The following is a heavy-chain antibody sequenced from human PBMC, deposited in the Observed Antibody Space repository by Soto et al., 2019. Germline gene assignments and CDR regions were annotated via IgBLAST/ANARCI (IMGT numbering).Heavy chain of an antibody. CDR1: GFTFSNFW. V-gene: IGHV3-74*03. J-gene: IGHJ6*02. CDR2: IYSDGSGP. D-gene: IGHD4-4*01. Sequence: GGSLRLSCAASGFTFSNFWMHWVRQAPGKGLVWVSRIYSDGSGPMYADSVKGRFTISRDNAKSTLYLQMNSLRAEDTAVYYCARDRPYSNYEGDGYYYGMDVWGQGTTVTVSS. CDR3: ARDRPYSNYEGDGYYYGMDV.